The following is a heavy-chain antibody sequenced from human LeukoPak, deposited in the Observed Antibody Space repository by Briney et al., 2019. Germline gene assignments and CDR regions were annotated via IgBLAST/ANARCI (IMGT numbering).Heavy chain of an antibody. CDR2: IKQDGSER. Sequence: GGSLRLSCVASGFTFNSYWMSWVRQAPGKGLEWVAKIKQDGSERYYVDSVKGRFTISRDNAKNSLSLQMNSLRAEDTAVYYCAREPSYSSSWYTTCDHWGQGILVTVSS. CDR3: AREPSYSSSWYTTCDH. V-gene: IGHV3-7*01. J-gene: IGHJ5*02. CDR1: GFTFNSYW. D-gene: IGHD6-13*01.